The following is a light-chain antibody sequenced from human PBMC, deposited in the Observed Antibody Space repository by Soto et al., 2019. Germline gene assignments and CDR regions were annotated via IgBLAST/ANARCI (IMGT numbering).Light chain of an antibody. CDR3: SSWTSSSTVV. V-gene: IGLV2-14*03. CDR2: DVS. CDR1: RSDVGGYNY. J-gene: IGLJ3*02. Sequence: QSALTQPASVSGSPGQSIAISCTGTRSDVGGYNYVSWYQLHPGQAPKLIIYDVSSRPSGVSDRFSGSKSGNTASLTISGLQAEDETDYYCSSWTSSSTVVFGGGTKVTVL.